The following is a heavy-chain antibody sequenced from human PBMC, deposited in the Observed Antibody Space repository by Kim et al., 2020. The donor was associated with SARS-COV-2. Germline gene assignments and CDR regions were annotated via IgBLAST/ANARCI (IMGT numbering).Heavy chain of an antibody. Sequence: GGSLRLSCAASGFTFSSYAMNWVRQAPGKGLEWVSGTIGDGRSAHYADSVKGRFTISRDNSKNTLYLQMNSLKVEDTAVYYCAKDLSGGWAKQLWASLDSWGQGTLVTVSS. D-gene: IGHD5-18*01. V-gene: IGHV3-23*01. CDR2: TIGDGRSA. J-gene: IGHJ4*02. CDR3: AKDLSGGWAKQLWASLDS. CDR1: GFTFSSYA.